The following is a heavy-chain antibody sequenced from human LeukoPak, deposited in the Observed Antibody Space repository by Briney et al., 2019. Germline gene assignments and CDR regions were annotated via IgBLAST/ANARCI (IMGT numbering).Heavy chain of an antibody. CDR1: GFTFSTYF. Sequence: GGSLRLSCAASGFTFSTYFMHWVRQAPGKGLEWVAVIASDGSHTFYVESVKGRFTISRDNSKNTPYLQMNSLGAEDTAVYFCARERQDTIVHSGAFDIWGQGTMVTVSS. V-gene: IGHV3-30-3*01. CDR2: IASDGSHT. D-gene: IGHD3-10*01. J-gene: IGHJ3*02. CDR3: ARERQDTIVHSGAFDI.